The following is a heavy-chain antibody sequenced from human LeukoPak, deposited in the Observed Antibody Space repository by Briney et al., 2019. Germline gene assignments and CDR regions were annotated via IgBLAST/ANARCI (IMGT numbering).Heavy chain of an antibody. CDR3: VRLPTGYPNWFDP. J-gene: IGHJ5*02. Sequence: SETLSLTCTASGGSISSSSSYWGWIRQPPGKGLEWIGNIFYSGTTYYNPSLKSRVTISLDTSKNQFSLRLSSVTAADTAFYYCVRLPTGYPNWFDPWGQGTLVTVSS. CDR1: GGSISSSSSY. D-gene: IGHD3-9*01. V-gene: IGHV4-39*01. CDR2: IFYSGTT.